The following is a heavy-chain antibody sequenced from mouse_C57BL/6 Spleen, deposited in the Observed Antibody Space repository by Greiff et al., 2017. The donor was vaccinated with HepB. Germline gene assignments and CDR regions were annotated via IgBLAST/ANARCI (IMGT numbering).Heavy chain of an antibody. CDR3: AIWCRGGVY. CDR1: GYTFTDYN. V-gene: IGHV1-22*01. D-gene: IGHD1-1*02. CDR2: INPNNGGT. Sequence: EVKLVESGPELVKPGASVKMSCKASGYTFTDYNMHWVKQSHGKSLEWIGYINPNNGGTSYNQKFKGKATLTVNKSSSTAYMELRSLTSEDSAVYYCAIWCRGGVYWGQGAPLTVSS. J-gene: IGHJ2*01.